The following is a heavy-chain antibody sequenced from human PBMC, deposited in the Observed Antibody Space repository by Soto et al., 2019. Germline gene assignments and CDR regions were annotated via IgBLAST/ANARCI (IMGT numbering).Heavy chain of an antibody. V-gene: IGHV1-69*01. Sequence: QVHLVQSGAEVKKPGSSVKVSCKSSGGAFGSYSISWVRQSPGQGLEWMGGIIPFFGTKYYAQKLRGRATITACESTSTVDMKTNPLRSDHTAIYSCANYSRNSWLGSWGQGTLVTVSS. CDR1: GGAFGSYS. J-gene: IGHJ5*01. CDR2: IIPFFGTK. CDR3: ANYSRNSWLGS. D-gene: IGHD4-4*01.